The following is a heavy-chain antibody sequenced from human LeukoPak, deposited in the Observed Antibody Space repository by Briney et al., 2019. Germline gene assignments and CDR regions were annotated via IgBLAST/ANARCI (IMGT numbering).Heavy chain of an antibody. CDR3: LRDQDCSGGDCQVC. CDR1: GGSISGYY. J-gene: IGHJ4*02. Sequence: SETLSLTCTVSGGSISGYYWSWIRQPAGKGLEWIGRIYTSGSTNYNPSLKSRVTMSVDTSKNQFSLKLSSVTPADTAVYYCLRDQDCSGGDCQVCWGQGTLVTVSS. CDR2: IYTSGST. D-gene: IGHD2-15*01. V-gene: IGHV4-4*07.